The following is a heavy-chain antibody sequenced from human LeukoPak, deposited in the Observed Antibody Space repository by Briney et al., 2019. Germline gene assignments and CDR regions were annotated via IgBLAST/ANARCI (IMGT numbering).Heavy chain of an antibody. J-gene: IGHJ4*02. CDR2: ISSNGGST. Sequence: PGGSLRLSCAASGFTFSSYAMHWVRQAPGKGLEYVSAISSNGGSTYYANSVKGRFTISRDNSKNTLYLQMGSLGAEDMAVYYCARGPEGFGDAVGYYFDYWGQGTLVTVSS. CDR1: GFTFSSYA. D-gene: IGHD3-10*01. V-gene: IGHV3-64*01. CDR3: ARGPEGFGDAVGYYFDY.